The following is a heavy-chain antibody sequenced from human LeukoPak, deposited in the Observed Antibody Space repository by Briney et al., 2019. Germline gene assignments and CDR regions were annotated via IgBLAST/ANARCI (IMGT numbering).Heavy chain of an antibody. V-gene: IGHV3-21*01. CDR3: ARDTMTSSWYCDD. D-gene: IGHD6-13*01. J-gene: IGHJ4*02. CDR1: GFTFSSYS. CDR2: ISSSSSYI. Sequence: GGSLRPSCTASGFTFSSYSLNWVRQAPGKGLEWVSSISSSSSYIYYADSVKGRFTISRDNAKNSLYLQMNSLRAEDTAVYYCARDTMTSSWYCDDWGQGTLVTVSS.